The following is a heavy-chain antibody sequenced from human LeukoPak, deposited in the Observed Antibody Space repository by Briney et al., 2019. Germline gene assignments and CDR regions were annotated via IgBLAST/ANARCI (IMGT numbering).Heavy chain of an antibody. CDR3: ASPSVSDYGDYAFDY. CDR1: GYTFTGYY. J-gene: IGHJ4*02. Sequence: ASMKVSCKASGYTFTGYYMHWVRQAPGQGLEWMGWINPNSGGTNYAQKFQGRVTMTRGTSISTAYMELSRLRSDDTAVYYCASPSVSDYGDYAFDYWGQGTLVTVSS. V-gene: IGHV1-2*02. CDR2: INPNSGGT. D-gene: IGHD4-17*01.